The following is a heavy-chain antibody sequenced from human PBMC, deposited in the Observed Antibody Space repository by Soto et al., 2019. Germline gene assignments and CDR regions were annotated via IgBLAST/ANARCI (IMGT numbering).Heavy chain of an antibody. CDR3: ARDVAVDGIGGVTGGPKYNWFDP. Sequence: ASVKVSCKASGYTFTSYGISWVRQAPGQGLEWMGWISAYNGNTNYAQKLQGRVTMNTDTSTSTAYMELRSLRSDDTAVYYCARDVAVDGIGGVTGGPKYNWFDPWGQGNLVTVS. J-gene: IGHJ5*02. CDR1: GYTFTSYG. V-gene: IGHV1-18*04. D-gene: IGHD6-19*01. CDR2: ISAYNGNT.